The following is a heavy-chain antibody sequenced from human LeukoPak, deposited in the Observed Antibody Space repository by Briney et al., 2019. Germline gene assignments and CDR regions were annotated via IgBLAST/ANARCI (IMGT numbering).Heavy chain of an antibody. CDR2: IYTSGST. CDR1: GGSISSYY. D-gene: IGHD3-22*01. V-gene: IGHV4-4*09. CDR3: ARHIAMIVEDAFDI. Sequence: SETLSLTCTVSGGSISSYYWSWIRQPPGKGLEWIGYIYTSGSTNYNPSLKSRVTISVDTSKNQFSLKLSSVTAADTAVYYCARHIAMIVEDAFDIWGQGTMVTVSS. J-gene: IGHJ3*02.